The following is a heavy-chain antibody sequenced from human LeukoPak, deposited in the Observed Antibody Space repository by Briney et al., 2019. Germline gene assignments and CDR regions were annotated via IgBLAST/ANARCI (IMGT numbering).Heavy chain of an antibody. CDR2: IWHEGSHE. D-gene: IGHD4-17*01. J-gene: IGHJ4*02. CDR1: GFTFNSYG. Sequence: GGSLRLSCSASGFTFNSYGIHGVRRAPGKGRKGVAVIWHEGSHEYYADSAKGRFTISRDNSRNTVYLQMNSLRAEDTAVYYCAKDATEYGDSHFDWWGQGTRVTVSS. V-gene: IGHV3-33*06. CDR3: AKDATEYGDSHFDW.